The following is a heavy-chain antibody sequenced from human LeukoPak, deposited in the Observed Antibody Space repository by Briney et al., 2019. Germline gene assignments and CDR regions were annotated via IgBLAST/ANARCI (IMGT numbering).Heavy chain of an antibody. CDR1: GYTFTTYL. Sequence: ASVKVSCKASGYTFTTYLITWVRQAPGQVLGWMGWISANNGNTNYAQKFQGRVTMTTDTSTSTAYMELRSLRSDDTAMYYCARVSHSSSWYGNWFDPWGQGTLVIVSS. CDR3: ARVSHSSSWYGNWFDP. CDR2: ISANNGNT. D-gene: IGHD6-13*01. V-gene: IGHV1-18*01. J-gene: IGHJ5*02.